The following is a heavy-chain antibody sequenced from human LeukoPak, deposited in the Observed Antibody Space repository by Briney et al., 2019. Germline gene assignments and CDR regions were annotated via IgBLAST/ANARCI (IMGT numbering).Heavy chain of an antibody. CDR2: INTSGST. Sequence: SETLSLTCTVSGGSISSGSYYWSWIRQPAGKGLEWIGRINTSGSTNYNPSLKSRVSMSGDKSKNEFSLKLSSVTAADTAVYYCARGNNKGSWYLRHWFDPWGQGTLVTVSS. CDR1: GGSISSGSYY. CDR3: ARGNNKGSWYLRHWFDP. J-gene: IGHJ5*02. D-gene: IGHD6-13*01. V-gene: IGHV4-61*02.